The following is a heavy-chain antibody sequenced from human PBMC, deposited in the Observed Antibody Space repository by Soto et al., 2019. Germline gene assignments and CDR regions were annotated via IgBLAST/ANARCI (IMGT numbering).Heavy chain of an antibody. V-gene: IGHV3-30-3*01. CDR3: ARDRSSGYYYYYGMDV. CDR1: GFTFSSYA. CDR2: TSYDGSNK. D-gene: IGHD6-19*01. Sequence: GGSLRLSCAASGFTFSSYAMHWVRQAPGKGLEWVAVTSYDGSNKYYADSVKGRFTISRDNSKNTLYLQMNSLRAEDTAVYYCARDRSSGYYYYYGMDVWGQGTTVTVSS. J-gene: IGHJ6*02.